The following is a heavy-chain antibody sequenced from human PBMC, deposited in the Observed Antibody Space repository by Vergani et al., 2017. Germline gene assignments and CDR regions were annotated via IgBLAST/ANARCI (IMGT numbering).Heavy chain of an antibody. CDR2: IKQDGSEK. V-gene: IGHV3-7*01. CDR1: GFTFSSYS. Sequence: EVQLVESGGGLVQPGGSLRLSCAASGFTFSSYSMNWVRQAPGKGLEWVANIKQDGSEKYYVDSVKGRFTISRDNAKNSLYLQMNSLRAEDTAVYYCARDSKYSSSSFDYWGQGTLVTVSS. J-gene: IGHJ4*02. CDR3: ARDSKYSSSSFDY. D-gene: IGHD6-6*01.